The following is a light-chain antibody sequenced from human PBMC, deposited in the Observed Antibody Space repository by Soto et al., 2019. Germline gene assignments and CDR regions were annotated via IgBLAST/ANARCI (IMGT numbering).Light chain of an antibody. CDR2: GAS. CDR1: QSVSSSN. J-gene: IGKJ1*01. CDR3: QQYGTSPRT. V-gene: IGKV3-20*01. Sequence: EIVLTQSPGTLSVSPGERATLSCRASQSVSSSNLAWYQQKPGQAPRLLIYGASSRATGIPDRFSGSGSGTDFTLTISRLEPEDSVVYYCQQYGTSPRTFGQGTKVEIK.